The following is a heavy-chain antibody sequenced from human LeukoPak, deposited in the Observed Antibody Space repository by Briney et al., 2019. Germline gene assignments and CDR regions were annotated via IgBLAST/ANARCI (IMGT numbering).Heavy chain of an antibody. J-gene: IGHJ4*02. CDR3: ARHECGGSCYPEDY. V-gene: IGHV4-59*08. D-gene: IGHD2-15*01. Sequence: SETRSLTCTVSGGSISNYYWSWIRQSPGKGLEWIGYIYYTGNTNYNPSLESRVIISVDTSKNQFSLKLSSVTAADTAVYYCARHECGGSCYPEDYWGQGTLVTVSS. CDR1: GGSISNYY. CDR2: IYYTGNT.